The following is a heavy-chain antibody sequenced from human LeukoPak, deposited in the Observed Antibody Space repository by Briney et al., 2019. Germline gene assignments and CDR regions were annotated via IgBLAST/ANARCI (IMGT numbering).Heavy chain of an antibody. Sequence: SETLSLTCTVSGGSISSHYWSWIRQPPGKGLEWIGYIYYSGSTNYNPSLKSRVTISVDTSKNQFSLKLSSVTAADTAVYYCARADELRFDYWGQGTLVTVSS. V-gene: IGHV4-59*11. CDR1: GGSISSHY. CDR2: IYYSGST. D-gene: IGHD1-7*01. CDR3: ARADELRFDY. J-gene: IGHJ4*02.